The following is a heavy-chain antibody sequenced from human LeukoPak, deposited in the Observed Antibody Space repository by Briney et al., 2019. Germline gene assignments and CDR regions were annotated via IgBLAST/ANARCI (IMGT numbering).Heavy chain of an antibody. Sequence: SETLSLTCAVSGGSYSSGGYSWSWLRQPPGKGLEWIGYIYHSGSTYYNPSLKSRVTISVDRSKNQFSLKLSSVTAADTAVYYCARALGSYLDYWGQGTLVTVSS. J-gene: IGHJ4*02. CDR1: GGSYSSGGYS. CDR3: ARALGSYLDY. CDR2: IYHSGST. V-gene: IGHV4-30-2*01.